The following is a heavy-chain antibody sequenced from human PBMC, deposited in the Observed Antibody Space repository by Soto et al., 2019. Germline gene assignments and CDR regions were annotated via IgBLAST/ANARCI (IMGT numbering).Heavy chain of an antibody. CDR3: AKVSVPAAIAYYYYGMDV. CDR1: GFTFSSYG. Sequence: AGGSLRLSCAASGFTFSSYGMHWVRQAPGKGLEWVALISYDGSNKYYADSVKGRFTISRDNSKNTLYLQMNSLRAEDTAVYYCAKVSVPAAIAYYYYGMDVWGQGTTVTVSS. CDR2: ISYDGSNK. J-gene: IGHJ6*02. V-gene: IGHV3-30*18. D-gene: IGHD2-2*01.